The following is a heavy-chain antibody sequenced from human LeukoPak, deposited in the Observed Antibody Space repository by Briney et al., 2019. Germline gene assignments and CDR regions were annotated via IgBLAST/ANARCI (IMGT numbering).Heavy chain of an antibody. CDR2: IYHSGST. V-gene: IGHV4-38-2*02. J-gene: IGHJ6*03. CDR1: GYSISSGYY. CDR3: ARSNGSGSYGHYYYYMDV. Sequence: SETLSLTCTVSGYSISSGYYWGWIRQPPGKGLEWIGSIYHSGSTYYNPSLKSRVTISVDTSKNQFSLKLSSVTAADTAVYYCARSNGSGSYGHYYYYMDVWGKGTTVTISS. D-gene: IGHD3-10*01.